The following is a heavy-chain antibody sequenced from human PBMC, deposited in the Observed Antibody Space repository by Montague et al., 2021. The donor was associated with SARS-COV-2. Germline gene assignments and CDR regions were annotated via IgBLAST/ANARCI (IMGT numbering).Heavy chain of an antibody. D-gene: IGHD3-22*01. CDR2: IYWDDDK. J-gene: IGHJ4*02. CDR3: AHRLARHYDTSAYLWCPFDY. V-gene: IGHV2-5*02. Sequence: PALVKPTQTLTLTCTFSGFSLSTNGVGVGWIRPPPGKALEWLALIYWDDDKRYSPSLKSRLTITKDTSKNQVVLTMTNMDPVDTATYYCAHRLARHYDTSAYLWCPFDYWGQGTLVTVSS. CDR1: GFSLSTNGVG.